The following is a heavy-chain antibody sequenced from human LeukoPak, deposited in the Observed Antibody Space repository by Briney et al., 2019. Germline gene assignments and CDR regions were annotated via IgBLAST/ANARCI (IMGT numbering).Heavy chain of an antibody. CDR3: ARDYCSGGSCYSFSCYYYMDV. J-gene: IGHJ6*03. Sequence: GGSLRLSCAASGFTFSSYSMHWVRQAPGKGLEWVTVIWYDGSNEYYADSVRGRFTISRDNSKNTLYLQMNRLSPEDTAVYYCARDYCSGGSCYSFSCYYYMDVWGKGTTVTVSS. CDR1: GFTFSSYS. V-gene: IGHV3-33*01. D-gene: IGHD2-15*01. CDR2: IWYDGSNE.